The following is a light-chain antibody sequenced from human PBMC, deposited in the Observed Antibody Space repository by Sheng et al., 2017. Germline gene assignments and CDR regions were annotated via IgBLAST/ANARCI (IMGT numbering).Light chain of an antibody. CDR1: ALPKKY. CDR2: KDS. V-gene: IGLV3-16*01. CDR3: LSADSSGTWV. J-gene: IGLJ3*02. Sequence: SYELTQPPSVSVSLGQMARITCSGEALPKKYAYWYQQKPGQFPVLVIYKDSERPSGIPERFSGSSSGTIVTLTISGVQAEDEADYYCLSADSSGTWVFGGGTEADRP.